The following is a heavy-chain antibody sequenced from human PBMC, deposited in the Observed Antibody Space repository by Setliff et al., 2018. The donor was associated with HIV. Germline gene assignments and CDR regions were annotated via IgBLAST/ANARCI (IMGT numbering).Heavy chain of an antibody. Sequence: GASVKVSCKASGGTFSSYAISWVRQAPGQGLEWMGGIIPIFGTANYAQKFQGRVTITTDESTSPAYMELNSLRSEDTAVYYCARGVGVGYYGSGSYYPYYYYGMDVWGQGTTVTVSS. D-gene: IGHD3-10*01. CDR3: ARGVGVGYYGSGSYYPYYYYGMDV. CDR1: GGTFSSYA. CDR2: IIPIFGTA. V-gene: IGHV1-69*05. J-gene: IGHJ6*02.